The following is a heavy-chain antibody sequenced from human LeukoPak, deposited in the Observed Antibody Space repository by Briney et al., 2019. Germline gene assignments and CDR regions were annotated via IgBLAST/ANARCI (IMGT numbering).Heavy chain of an antibody. CDR1: GGSFNGYS. Sequence: SETLSLTCAVSGGSFNGYSYTWIRQPPGKGLEWIGEIIHSGGTSYHPSLKSRLTISVDTSRKQFSLKLTSVTAADTALYFCARGPLAFRRVAGIFSWGRGTQVTVSS. J-gene: IGHJ5*02. V-gene: IGHV4-34*01. CDR3: ARGPLAFRRVAGIFS. CDR2: IIHSGGT. D-gene: IGHD6-19*01.